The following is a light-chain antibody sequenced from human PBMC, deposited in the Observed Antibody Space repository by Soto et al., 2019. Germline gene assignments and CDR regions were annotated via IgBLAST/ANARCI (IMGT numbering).Light chain of an antibody. V-gene: IGLV1-44*01. CDR2: TNN. CDR1: ISNIGSNS. J-gene: IGLJ1*01. Sequence: SVLTQPPSASGTPGLRITISCSGSISNIGSNSVSWYQQLPGTAPKLLIYTNNQRPSGVSDRISGSKSDTSASLAISGLQSVDEADYFCAAWDDSLNSYVFGTGTKSPS. CDR3: AAWDDSLNSYV.